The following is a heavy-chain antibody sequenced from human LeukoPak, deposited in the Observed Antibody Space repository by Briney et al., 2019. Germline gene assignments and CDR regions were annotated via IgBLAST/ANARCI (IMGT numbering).Heavy chain of an antibody. Sequence: PSETLSLTCTVSGVSISSYYWSWIRQPPGKGLEWIGYTYYSGSTNYNPSLKSRVTISVDTSKNQFSLKLSSVTAADTAVYYCARVAGIQLWLDYWGQGTLVTVSS. CDR3: ARVAGIQLWLDY. J-gene: IGHJ4*02. CDR2: TYYSGST. CDR1: GVSISSYY. V-gene: IGHV4-59*01. D-gene: IGHD5-18*01.